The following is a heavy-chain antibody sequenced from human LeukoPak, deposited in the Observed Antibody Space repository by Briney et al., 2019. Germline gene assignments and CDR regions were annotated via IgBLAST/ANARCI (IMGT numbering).Heavy chain of an antibody. J-gene: IGHJ4*02. CDR2: IIPILGIA. V-gene: IGHV1-69*04. D-gene: IGHD5-18*01. Sequence: SVKVSCKASGGTFSSYAISWVRQAPGQGLEWMGRIIPILGIANYAQKFQGRVTITADKSTSTAYMELSSLRSEDTAVYYCARGGMELWSFDYWGQGTLVTVSS. CDR1: GGTFSSYA. CDR3: ARGGMELWSFDY.